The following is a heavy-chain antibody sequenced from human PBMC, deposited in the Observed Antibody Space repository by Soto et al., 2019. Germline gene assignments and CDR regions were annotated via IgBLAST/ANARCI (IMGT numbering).Heavy chain of an antibody. Sequence: QITLKESGPTLVKPTQTLTLTCTFSGFSLSSTRMAVGWIRQPPGKALEWLALIYWDDDKRYRPFLKSRRTITKDTAKHQVVLTMSNMDPVDTARYYCAHIVVAGLGYYFDYWGQGTLVTVSS. D-gene: IGHD6-19*01. V-gene: IGHV2-5*02. CDR2: IYWDDDK. J-gene: IGHJ4*02. CDR1: GFSLSSTRMA. CDR3: AHIVVAGLGYYFDY.